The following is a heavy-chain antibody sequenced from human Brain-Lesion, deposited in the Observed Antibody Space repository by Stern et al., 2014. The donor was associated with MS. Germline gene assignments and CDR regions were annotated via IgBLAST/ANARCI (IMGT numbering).Heavy chain of an antibody. CDR2: IKQDGSEK. Sequence: VQLVESGGGLAQPWGSLRLSCAASGLSFSDYWMSWVRQAPGKGLEWVAYIKQDGSEKSYLDSVKGRCTISRDNTKNSLSLQMNSLRAEDTAFYYCARGRDYFGPWGQGTLVTVSS. CDR1: GLSFSDYW. J-gene: IGHJ4*02. CDR3: ARGRDYFGP. V-gene: IGHV3-7*01.